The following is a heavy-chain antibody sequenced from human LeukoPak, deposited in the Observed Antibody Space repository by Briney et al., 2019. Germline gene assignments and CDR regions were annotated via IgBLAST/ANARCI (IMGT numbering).Heavy chain of an antibody. CDR2: ISYSGRST. V-gene: IGHV3-23*01. CDR1: GFTFSSYG. CDR3: AKATKPGYSNNWFYFDS. Sequence: GGSLRLSCAASGFTFSSYGMSWVRQAPGKGLEWVSGISYSGRSTYYADSVKGRFTISRDNSKNTLYLQMNSLRAEDTAVYYCAKATKPGYSNNWFYFDSWGQGALVTVSS. J-gene: IGHJ4*02. D-gene: IGHD6-13*01.